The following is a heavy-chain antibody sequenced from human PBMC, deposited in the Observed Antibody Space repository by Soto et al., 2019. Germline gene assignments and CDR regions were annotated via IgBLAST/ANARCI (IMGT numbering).Heavy chain of an antibody. D-gene: IGHD6-19*01. V-gene: IGHV3-30-3*01. Sequence: VGSLRLSCAASGFTFSSYAMHWVRQAPGKGLEWVAVISYDGSNKYYADSVKGRFTISRDNSKNTLYLQMNSLRAEDTAVYYCARDKGSGHRYYYYGMDVWGQGTTVTVSS. CDR3: ARDKGSGHRYYYYGMDV. CDR1: GFTFSSYA. CDR2: ISYDGSNK. J-gene: IGHJ6*02.